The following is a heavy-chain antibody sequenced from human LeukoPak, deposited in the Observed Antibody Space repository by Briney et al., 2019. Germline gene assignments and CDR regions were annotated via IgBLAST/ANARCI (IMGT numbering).Heavy chain of an antibody. CDR1: GGSISSGDYY. CDR2: IYYSGST. D-gene: IGHD4-17*01. J-gene: IGHJ4*02. V-gene: IGHV4-30-4*01. Sequence: SETLSLTCTVSGGSISSGDYYWSWIRQPPGQDLEWIGYIYYSGSTYYNPSLKSRVTISVDTSKNQFSLKLSSVTAADTAVYYCAREGELLDGDYGGYFDYWGQGTLVTVSS. CDR3: AREGELLDGDYGGYFDY.